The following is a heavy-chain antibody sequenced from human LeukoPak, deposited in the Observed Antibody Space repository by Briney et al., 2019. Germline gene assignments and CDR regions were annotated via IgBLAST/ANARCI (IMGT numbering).Heavy chain of an antibody. Sequence: SETLSLTCTVSGGSVSSGSYYWSWIRQPPGKGLERIGYIYYSGSTNYNPSLKSRVTISVDTSKNQFSLKLSSVTAADTAVYYCARRARGSYFDYWGQGTLVTVSS. J-gene: IGHJ4*02. CDR3: ARRARGSYFDY. CDR1: GGSVSSGSYY. CDR2: IYYSGST. V-gene: IGHV4-61*01. D-gene: IGHD1-26*01.